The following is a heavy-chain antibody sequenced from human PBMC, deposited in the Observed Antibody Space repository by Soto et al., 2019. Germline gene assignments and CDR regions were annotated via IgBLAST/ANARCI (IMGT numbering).Heavy chain of an antibody. CDR1: GFSLPTSGMT. CDR3: AHSFDVWSGYYPGFDY. Sequence: QITLKESGPTLVKPPQPLPLTCTFPGFSLPTSGMTVGWILQPPGQAREWLALIYWNDDKRYSPFLKSRLTITKDTSKNQVVLIMTNMDPVDTATYYCAHSFDVWSGYYPGFDYWGPGILVTVSS. CDR2: IYWNDDK. V-gene: IGHV2-5*01. D-gene: IGHD3-3*01. J-gene: IGHJ4*02.